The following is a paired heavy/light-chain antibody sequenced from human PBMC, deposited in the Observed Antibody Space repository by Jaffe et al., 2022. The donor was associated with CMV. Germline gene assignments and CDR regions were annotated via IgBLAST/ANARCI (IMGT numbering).Light chain of an antibody. V-gene: IGKV3-20*01. CDR1: QSVSSSY. J-gene: IGKJ1*01. CDR3: QQYGSSPPTWT. CDR2: GAS. Sequence: EIVLTQSPGTLSLSPGERATLSCRASQSVSSSYLAWYQQKPGQAPRLLIYGASSRATGIPDRFSGSGSGTDFTLTISRLEPEDFAVYYCQQYGSSPPTWTFGQGTKVEIK.
Heavy chain of an antibody. D-gene: IGHD1-7*01. CDR3: ATVSYNWNYWENWFDP. CDR2: IIPIFGTA. V-gene: IGHV1-69*01. J-gene: IGHJ5*02. CDR1: GGTFSSYA. Sequence: QVQLVQSGAEVKKPGSSVKVSCKASGGTFSSYAISWVRQAPGQGLEWMGGIIPIFGTANYAQKFQGRVTITADESTSTAYMELSSLRSEDTAVYYCATVSYNWNYWENWFDPWGQGTLVTVSS.